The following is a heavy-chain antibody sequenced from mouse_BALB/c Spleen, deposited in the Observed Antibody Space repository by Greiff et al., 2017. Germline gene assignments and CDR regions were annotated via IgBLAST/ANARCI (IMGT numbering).Heavy chain of an antibody. CDR3: ARGRWDYFDY. Sequence: QVQLQQSGAELVKPGASVKLSCKASGYTFTSYYMYWVKQRPGQGLEWIGEINPSNGGTNFNEKFKSKATLTADKSSSTAYMQLSSLTSEDSAVYYCARGRWDYFDYWGQGTTLTVSS. D-gene: IGHD1-1*02. J-gene: IGHJ2*01. CDR2: INPSNGGT. CDR1: GYTFTSYY. V-gene: IGHV1S81*02.